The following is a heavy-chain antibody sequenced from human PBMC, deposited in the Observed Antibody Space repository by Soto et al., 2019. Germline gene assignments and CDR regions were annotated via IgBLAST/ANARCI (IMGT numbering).Heavy chain of an antibody. Sequence: ETLSLTCTVSGGSISDYNWSWIRQPPGKGLEWIGYIYYSGTSGSTNYKPSLKSRVTISVDTSKNQFSLKLTSVTAADTAVYYCAGGRWVQLPGYWGQGMLVTVSS. CDR3: AGGRWVQLPGY. J-gene: IGHJ4*02. D-gene: IGHD5-12*01. V-gene: IGHV4-59*01. CDR1: GGSISDYN. CDR2: IYYSGTSGST.